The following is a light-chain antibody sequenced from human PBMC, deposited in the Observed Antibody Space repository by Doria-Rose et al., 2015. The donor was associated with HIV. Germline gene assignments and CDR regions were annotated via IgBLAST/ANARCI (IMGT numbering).Light chain of an antibody. Sequence: GTSSDVGSHNVVSWYQHHPGKAPKFMIYEVSKRPSGVSNRFSGSKSGNTASLTISGLQAEDEADYYCCSYAGSSTFVVFGGGTKLTVL. CDR3: CSYAGSSTFVV. V-gene: IGLV2-23*02. CDR2: EVS. J-gene: IGLJ2*01. CDR1: SSDVGSHNV.